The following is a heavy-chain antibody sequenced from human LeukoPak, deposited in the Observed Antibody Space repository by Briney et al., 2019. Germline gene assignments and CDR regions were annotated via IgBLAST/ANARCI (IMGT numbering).Heavy chain of an antibody. CDR2: IIPIFGTA. J-gene: IGHJ6*03. D-gene: IGHD2-15*01. Sequence: SVKVSCKASGSTFSSYAISWVRQAPGLGLEWMGGIIPIFGTANYAQKFQGRVTITADESTSTAYMELSSLRSEDTAVYYCARVGSSPNRRYYYYYMDVWGKGTTVTVSS. CDR1: GSTFSSYA. CDR3: ARVGSSPNRRYYYYYMDV. V-gene: IGHV1-69*01.